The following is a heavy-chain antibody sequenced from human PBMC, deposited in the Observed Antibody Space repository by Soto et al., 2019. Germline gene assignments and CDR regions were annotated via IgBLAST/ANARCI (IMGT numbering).Heavy chain of an antibody. CDR2: IKPDGGAT. V-gene: IGHV3-7*03. CDR3: FGGNGGPQ. CDR1: DFTFRNSW. J-gene: IGHJ4*02. Sequence: QLVESGGDLVQPGGSLRLSCATSDFTFRNSWINLVRQAPGKGLEWVANIKPDGGATNYVDSVKGRFTISRDNVRNSASLQMNSLRVEDTAVYFCFGGNGGPQWGQGTLVTVSS. D-gene: IGHD3-16*01.